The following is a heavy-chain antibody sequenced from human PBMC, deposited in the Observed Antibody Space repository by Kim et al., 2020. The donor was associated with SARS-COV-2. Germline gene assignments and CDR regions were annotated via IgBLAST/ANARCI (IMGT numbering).Heavy chain of an antibody. Sequence: GGSLRLSCAASGFTFSSYGMHWVRQAPGKGLEWVAVISYDGSNKYYADSVKGRFTISRDNSKNTLHLQMNSLRAEDTAVYYCAKGDRYYGMDVWGQGTT. D-gene: IGHD2-15*01. CDR3: AKGDRYYGMDV. V-gene: IGHV3-30*18. J-gene: IGHJ6*02. CDR1: GFTFSSYG. CDR2: ISYDGSNK.